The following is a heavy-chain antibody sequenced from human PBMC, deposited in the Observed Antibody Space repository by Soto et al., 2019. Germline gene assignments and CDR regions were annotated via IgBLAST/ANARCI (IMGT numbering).Heavy chain of an antibody. Sequence: PXETLSLACPVSGVSISSGDYYWSWVRQPPGKGLQWIAYIFHNGDTYYNPSLKSRVTISAETSKNQFSLKMTSVTAADTAVYYCVRDERKYCPGGTCYLMDVWGRGTTVTVYS. CDR2: IFHNGDT. CDR1: GVSISSGDYY. J-gene: IGHJ6*02. D-gene: IGHD2-8*02. V-gene: IGHV4-30-4*01. CDR3: VRDERKYCPGGTCYLMDV.